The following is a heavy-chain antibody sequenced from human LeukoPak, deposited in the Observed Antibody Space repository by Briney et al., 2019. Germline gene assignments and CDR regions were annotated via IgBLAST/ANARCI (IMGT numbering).Heavy chain of an antibody. V-gene: IGHV3-48*01. J-gene: IGHJ4*02. CDR2: IRSDSSAI. CDR1: GFSFGDYS. Sequence: PGGSLRLSCAASGFSFGDYSMTWVRQAPGKGLEWVSYIRSDSSAIYYADSVKGRFTISRDNAKKSLYLQMHSLRAEDTAVYYCASREGYYYDSSGIALGIWGQGTLVTVSS. D-gene: IGHD3-22*01. CDR3: ASREGYYYDSSGIALGI.